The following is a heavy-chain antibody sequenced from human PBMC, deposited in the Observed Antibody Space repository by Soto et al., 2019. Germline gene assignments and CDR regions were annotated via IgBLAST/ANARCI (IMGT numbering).Heavy chain of an antibody. CDR3: ARAVDRAISDIWFDP. Sequence: SGPTLVNPTETLTLTCTVSGFSLSNAGMGVSWIRQPPGKALEWLAHIFSSDEKSYRTSLETRLTVSKDTSKSQVVLTLTNMDPLDTATYYCARAVDRAISDIWFDPWGQGTQVTVSS. CDR1: GFSLSNAGMG. V-gene: IGHV2-26*01. J-gene: IGHJ5*02. CDR2: IFSSDEK. D-gene: IGHD5-18*01.